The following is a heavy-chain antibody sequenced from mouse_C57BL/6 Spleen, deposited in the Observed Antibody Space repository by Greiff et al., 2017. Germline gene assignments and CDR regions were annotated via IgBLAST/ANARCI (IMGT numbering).Heavy chain of an antibody. J-gene: IGHJ2*01. Sequence: VQLQQSGPELVKPGASVKIPCKASGYTFTDYNMDWVKQSPGQGLEWIGDINPNNGGTIYNQKFKGKATLTVDKSSSTAYMELRSLTSEDTAVYYGARTPLPFYFDYWGQGTTLTVSS. V-gene: IGHV1-18*01. CDR2: INPNNGGT. CDR1: GYTFTDYN. CDR3: ARTPLPFYFDY.